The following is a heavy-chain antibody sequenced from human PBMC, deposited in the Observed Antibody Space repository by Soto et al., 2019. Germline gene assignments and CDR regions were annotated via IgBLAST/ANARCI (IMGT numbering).Heavy chain of an antibody. J-gene: IGHJ6*02. CDR1: GYTFTSYG. V-gene: IGHV1-18*01. CDR2: ISAYNGNT. Sequence: QVQLVQSGAEVKKPGASVKVSCKASGYTFTSYGINWVRQAPGQGLEWMGWISAYNGNTNYAQKLQGRVTMTTDTSTSTAYMELRCLRSDDTAVYYCARVITGTTFYYYYGMDVWGQGTTVTVSS. D-gene: IGHD1-7*01. CDR3: ARVITGTTFYYYYGMDV.